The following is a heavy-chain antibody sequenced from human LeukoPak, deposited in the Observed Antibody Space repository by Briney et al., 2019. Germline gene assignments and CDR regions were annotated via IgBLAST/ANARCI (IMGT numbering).Heavy chain of an antibody. V-gene: IGHV3-23*01. CDR3: AKVIREVDMSYDY. CDR2: ISGSGGST. Sequence: GGSLRLSCAASGFTFSSYAMSWVRQAPGKGLEWVSAISGSGGSTYYADSVKGRFTNSRDNSKNTLYLQMNSLRTEDTAVYYCAKVIREVDMSYDYWGQGALVTVSS. D-gene: IGHD5-24*01. CDR1: GFTFSSYA. J-gene: IGHJ4*02.